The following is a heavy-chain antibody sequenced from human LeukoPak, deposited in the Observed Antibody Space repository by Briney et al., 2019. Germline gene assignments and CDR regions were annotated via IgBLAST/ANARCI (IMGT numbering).Heavy chain of an antibody. Sequence: PGGSLRLSCRASGFTFRSLGMHWVRQAPGKGLEWVAVIAYNGSSAYYGDSVKGRFTISRDNPKNTLYLQLNSLRPEDTAVYYCANLTPRGHGMDVWGHGTTVIVSS. D-gene: IGHD3-10*01. CDR3: ANLTPRGHGMDV. J-gene: IGHJ6*02. CDR2: IAYNGSSA. CDR1: GFTFRSLG. V-gene: IGHV3-30*18.